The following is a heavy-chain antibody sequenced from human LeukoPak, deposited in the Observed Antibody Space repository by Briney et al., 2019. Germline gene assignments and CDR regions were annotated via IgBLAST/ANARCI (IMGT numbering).Heavy chain of an antibody. J-gene: IGHJ4*02. CDR2: ISSSSSTI. V-gene: IGHV3-48*01. D-gene: IGHD3-10*01. CDR1: GFTFSSYS. CDR3: AKDPGLITMVRGVIDY. Sequence: GGSLRLSCAASGFTFSSYSMNWVRQAPGKGLEWVSYISSSSSTIYYADSVKGRFTISRDNSKNTLYLQMNSLRAEDTAVYYCAKDPGLITMVRGVIDYWGQGTLVTVSS.